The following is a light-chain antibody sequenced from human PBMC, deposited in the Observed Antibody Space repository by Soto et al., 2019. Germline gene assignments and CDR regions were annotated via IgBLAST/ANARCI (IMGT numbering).Light chain of an antibody. CDR1: QSVGRNY. J-gene: IGKJ1*01. Sequence: EFVLTQSPGTLSLSPGDSATLSCRASQSVGRNYLLCYQQKRGLAPRLLLFDASSRAAGVPDRFSGSGSGTDFTPTIRRLEAEEVAVYYFYQYATPPLTFGQGTKGEIK. V-gene: IGKV3-20*01. CDR3: YQYATPPLT. CDR2: DAS.